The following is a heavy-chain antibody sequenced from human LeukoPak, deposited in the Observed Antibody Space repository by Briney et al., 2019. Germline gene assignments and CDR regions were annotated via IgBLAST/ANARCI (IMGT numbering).Heavy chain of an antibody. CDR1: GGSFSGYY. CDR2: INHSGST. Sequence: SETLSLTCAVYGGSFSGYYWSWIRQPPGKGLEWIGEINHSGSTNYNPSLKSRVTISVDTSKNQFSLKLSSVTAADTAVYYCARGPRVPLIHYDSSGYEARSIFDYWGQGTLVTVSS. D-gene: IGHD3-22*01. V-gene: IGHV4-34*01. J-gene: IGHJ4*02. CDR3: ARGPRVPLIHYDSSGYEARSIFDY.